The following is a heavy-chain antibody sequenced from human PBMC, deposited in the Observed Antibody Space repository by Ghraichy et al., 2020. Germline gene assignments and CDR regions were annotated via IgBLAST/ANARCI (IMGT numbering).Heavy chain of an antibody. D-gene: IGHD3-10*01. Sequence: ASVKVSCKASGYTFTSYYMHWVRQAPGQGLEWMGIINPSGGSTSYAQKFQGRVTMTRDTSTSTVYMELSSLRSEDTAVYYCARRGSGSYYSYYYYYYMDVWGKGTTVTVSS. J-gene: IGHJ6*03. CDR3: ARRGSGSYYSYYYYYYMDV. CDR2: INPSGGST. CDR1: GYTFTSYY. V-gene: IGHV1-46*01.